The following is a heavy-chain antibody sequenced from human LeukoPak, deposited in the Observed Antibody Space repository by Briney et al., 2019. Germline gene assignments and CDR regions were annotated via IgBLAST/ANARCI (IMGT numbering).Heavy chain of an antibody. CDR2: INPNSGGT. CDR1: GYTFTGYY. V-gene: IGHV1-2*02. Sequence: ASVKVSCEASGYTFTGYYMHWVRQAPGQGLEWMGWINPNSGGTNYAQKFQGRVTMTRDTSISTAYMELSRLRSDDTAVYYCATQRGSYLWGTDFDYWGQGTLVTVSS. J-gene: IGHJ4*02. CDR3: ATQRGSYLWGTDFDY. D-gene: IGHD3-16*01.